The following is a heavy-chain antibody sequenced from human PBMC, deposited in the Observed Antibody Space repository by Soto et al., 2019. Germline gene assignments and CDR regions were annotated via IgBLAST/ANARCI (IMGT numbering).Heavy chain of an antibody. CDR1: GYTFTSYG. V-gene: IGHV1-18*01. J-gene: IGHJ5*02. Sequence: ASVKVSCKASGYTFTSYGISWVRQAPGQGLEWMGWISAYNGNTNYAQKLQGRVTMTTDTSTSTAYMELRSLRSDDTAVYYCARDPGADYDILTGYHNRFAPWGQGTPVIVSS. CDR2: ISAYNGNT. CDR3: ARDPGADYDILTGYHNRFAP. D-gene: IGHD3-9*01.